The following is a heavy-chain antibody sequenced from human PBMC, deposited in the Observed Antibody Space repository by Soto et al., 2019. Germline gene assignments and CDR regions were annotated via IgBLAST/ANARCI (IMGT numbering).Heavy chain of an antibody. D-gene: IGHD3-9*01. CDR1: GGSISTRSYD. CDR2: IYYSGST. J-gene: IGHJ4*02. Sequence: ENLSLTCTVSGGSISTRSYDWGWFLQPLGKGLEWIGSIYYSGSTYYNPSLKSRVTISVDTSKNQFSLKLSSVTAADTAVYYCARHVPVTEVDIETGYIGGVACRGQGTPVPVSS. V-gene: IGHV4-39*01. CDR3: ARHVPVTEVDIETGYIGGVAC.